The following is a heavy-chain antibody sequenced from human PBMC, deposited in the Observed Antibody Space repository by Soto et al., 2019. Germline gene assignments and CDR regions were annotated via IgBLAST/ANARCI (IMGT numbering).Heavy chain of an antibody. V-gene: IGHV1-69*13. Sequence: SVKVSCKASGGTFSSYAISWVRQAPGQGLEWMGGIIPIFGTANYAQKFQGRVTITADESTSTAYMELSSLRSEDTAVYYCATSLRSGSYLLGSPNVEYYYMDVWGKGTTVPVSS. D-gene: IGHD3-10*01. CDR1: GGTFSSYA. CDR3: ATSLRSGSYLLGSPNVEYYYMDV. CDR2: IIPIFGTA. J-gene: IGHJ6*03.